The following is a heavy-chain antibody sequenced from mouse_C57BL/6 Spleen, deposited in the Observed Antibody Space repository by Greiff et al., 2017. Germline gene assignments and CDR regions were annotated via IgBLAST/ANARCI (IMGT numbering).Heavy chain of an antibody. CDR2: ISSGSSTI. J-gene: IGHJ4*01. D-gene: IGHD1-1*01. Sequence: EVHLVESGGGLVKPGGSLKLSCAASGFTFSDYGMHWVRQAPEKGLEWVAYISSGSSTIYYADTVKGRFTISRDNAKNTLFLQMTSLRSEDTAKYYCARPGYGSSYGAMDYWGQGTSVTVSS. CDR3: ARPGYGSSYGAMDY. V-gene: IGHV5-17*01. CDR1: GFTFSDYG.